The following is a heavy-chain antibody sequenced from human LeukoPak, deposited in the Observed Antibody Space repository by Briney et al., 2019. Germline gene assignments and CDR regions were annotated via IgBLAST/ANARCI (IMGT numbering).Heavy chain of an antibody. V-gene: IGHV4-38-2*02. CDR2: IYHRGSN. CDR3: ARGAEYYAIWRGYAAYSDY. J-gene: IGHJ4*02. D-gene: IGHD3-3*01. CDR1: SYSIYNGYY. Sequence: SETLSLTCTVSSYSIYNGYYWGWIRQPPGEGLEWVGSIYHRGSNYHNPSLRSRVTISLDMSKNKFSLKLTCVAAADTAVYFCARGAEYYAIWRGYAAYSDYWGQRISVTVSS.